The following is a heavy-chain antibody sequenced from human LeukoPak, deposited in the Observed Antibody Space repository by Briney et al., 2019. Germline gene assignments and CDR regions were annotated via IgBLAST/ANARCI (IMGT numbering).Heavy chain of an antibody. D-gene: IGHD6-6*01. CDR2: IYYSGST. CDR3: ARGGHSSSSSFSY. Sequence: SETLSLTCTVSGYSISSGYYWGWIRQPPGKGLEWIGSIYYSGSTYYKPSLKSRVTISVDTSKNQFSLKLSSVTAADTAVYYRARGGHSSSSSFSYWGQGILVTVSS. CDR1: GYSISSGYY. J-gene: IGHJ4*02. V-gene: IGHV4-38-2*02.